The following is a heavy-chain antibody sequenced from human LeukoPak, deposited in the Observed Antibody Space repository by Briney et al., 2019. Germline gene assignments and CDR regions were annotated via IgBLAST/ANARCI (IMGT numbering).Heavy chain of an antibody. CDR1: GRTLRDYA. CDR3: AKGFSTDVNCNRFSYYYKDF. J-gene: IGHJ6*03. D-gene: IGHD1-1*01. CDR2: FIHPYRIT. Sequence: SVKDSFSACGRTLRDYAIYWVRQVPGQGLEWMGGFIHPYRITNYAPKFRGRVTITTDGSTSTAYLELTSIRSDDAVMIYCAKGFSTDVNCNRFSYYYKDFWGKGPTATVSS. V-gene: IGHV1-69*05.